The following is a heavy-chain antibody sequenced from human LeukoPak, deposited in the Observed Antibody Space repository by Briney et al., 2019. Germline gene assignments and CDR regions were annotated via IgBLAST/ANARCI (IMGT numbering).Heavy chain of an antibody. D-gene: IGHD6-13*01. J-gene: IGHJ4*02. CDR1: GVSFSGYY. CDR3: ARDRLKSAAGTVLSDY. CDR2: INHSGST. V-gene: IGHV4-34*01. Sequence: SETLSLTCAVYGVSFSGYYWSWIRQPPGKGLEWIGEINHSGSTNYNPSLKSRVTISVDTSKNQFSLKLSSVTAADTAVYYCARDRLKSAAGTVLSDYWGQGTLVTVSS.